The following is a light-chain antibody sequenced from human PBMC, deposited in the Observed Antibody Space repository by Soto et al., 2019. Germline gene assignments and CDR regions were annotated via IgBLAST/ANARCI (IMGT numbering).Light chain of an antibody. CDR1: SSNIGSNY. V-gene: IGLV1-47*01. CDR2: RNN. CDR3: AAWDDSLSGRGV. J-gene: IGLJ2*01. Sequence: QSVLTQPPSASGTPGQRVTISCSGSSSNIGSNYVYWYQQLPGTAPKLLIYRNNQRPSGVPDRFSGCKSGASASLAISVLRSEDEAEYYCAAWDDSLSGRGVFGGGTKLTVL.